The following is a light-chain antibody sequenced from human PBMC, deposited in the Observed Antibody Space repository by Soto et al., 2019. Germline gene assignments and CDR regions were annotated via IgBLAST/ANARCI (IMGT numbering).Light chain of an antibody. V-gene: IGKV1-6*01. CDR3: LQDYNYPRT. CDR2: AAS. J-gene: IGKJ1*01. CDR1: QTISTI. Sequence: IQMTQSPSSLSASVGDTVTITCRATQTISTILNWYQHKPGKAPNLLIYAASSLQSGVPSRFSGSGSGTDFTLTISSLQPEDFATYYCLQDYNYPRTFGQGTKVDIK.